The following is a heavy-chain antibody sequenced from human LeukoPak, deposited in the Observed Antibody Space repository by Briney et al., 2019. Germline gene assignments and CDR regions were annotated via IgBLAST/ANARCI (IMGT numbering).Heavy chain of an antibody. CDR1: GGSISSGGYY. D-gene: IGHD3-3*01. CDR2: IYYSGST. CDR3: ARDVNDFWSGQIDY. V-gene: IGHV4-31*03. J-gene: IGHJ4*02. Sequence: SQTLSLTCTVSGGSISSGGYYWSWIRQHPGKGLEWIGYIYYSGSTYYNPSLKSRVTISVDTSKNQFSLKLSSVTAADTAVYYCARDVNDFWSGQIDYWVQGTLVTVSS.